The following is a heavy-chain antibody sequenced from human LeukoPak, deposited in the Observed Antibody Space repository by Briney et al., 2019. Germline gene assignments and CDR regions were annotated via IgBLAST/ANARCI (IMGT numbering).Heavy chain of an antibody. Sequence: SVKVSCKASGGTFSSYAISWVRQAPGQGLEWIGGIIPIFGTANYAQKFQGRVTITADESTSTAYMELSSLRSEDTAVYYCARVTMVRGVIIHWFDPWGLGTLVTVSS. J-gene: IGHJ5*02. CDR1: GGTFSSYA. CDR2: IIPIFGTA. CDR3: ARVTMVRGVIIHWFDP. V-gene: IGHV1-69*13. D-gene: IGHD3-10*01.